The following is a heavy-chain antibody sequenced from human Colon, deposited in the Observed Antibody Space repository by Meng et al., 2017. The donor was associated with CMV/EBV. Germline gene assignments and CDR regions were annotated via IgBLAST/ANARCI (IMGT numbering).Heavy chain of an antibody. CDR3: VRGQGIMYV. Sequence: GESLKISCVDPRLFMSQFWMSWVRQAPGKGLEWVANIKQDGSDQNYVDSVKGRFTISRDNAKNSLYLQMNSLRVEDTAVYYCVRGQGIMYVWGQGTLVTVSS. D-gene: IGHD3-16*01. V-gene: IGHV3-7*01. J-gene: IGHJ4*02. CDR1: RLFMSQFW. CDR2: IKQDGSDQ.